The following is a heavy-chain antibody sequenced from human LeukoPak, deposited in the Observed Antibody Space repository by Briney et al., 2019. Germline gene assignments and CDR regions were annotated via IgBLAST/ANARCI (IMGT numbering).Heavy chain of an antibody. J-gene: IGHJ4*02. V-gene: IGHV3-21*01. Sequence: PGGSLRLSCAASGFTFSSYSMNWVRQAPGKGLEWVSSISSSSYIYYADSVKGRFTISRDNSKNTLYLQMNSLRAEDTAVYYCAKSTVVTAIGYWGQGTLVTVSS. CDR2: ISSSSYI. CDR1: GFTFSSYS. D-gene: IGHD2-21*02. CDR3: AKSTVVTAIGY.